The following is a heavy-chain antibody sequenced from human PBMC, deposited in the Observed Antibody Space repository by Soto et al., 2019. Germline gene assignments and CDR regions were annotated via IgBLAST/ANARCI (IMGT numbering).Heavy chain of an antibody. V-gene: IGHV3-74*01. J-gene: IGHJ1*01. CDR3: VRVGGSSWY. Sequence: EVQLVESGGGLVQPGGSLRLSCAASGFTFSSYWMHWVRQAPGKGLVWVSSINSDGSIISNADSVKGRFTISRDNAKNTLYLQMNSLRADDTAVYYCVRVGGSSWYCGQCTLVTVSS. CDR2: INSDGSII. CDR1: GFTFSSYW. D-gene: IGHD6-13*01.